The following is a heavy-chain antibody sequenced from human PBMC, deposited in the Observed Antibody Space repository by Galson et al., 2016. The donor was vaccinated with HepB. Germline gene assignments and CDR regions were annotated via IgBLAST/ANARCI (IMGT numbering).Heavy chain of an antibody. CDR3: AHRGHDGSGRNWFDH. V-gene: IGHV2-5*02. Sequence: PVLVKPTQTLTLTCTFSGFSLSTSGVGVNWIRQPPGKALEWLALIYWDDDKVYSPSLKSRLTISKDTSKNQVVLTMTNMDPVDTATYYCAHRGHDGSGRNWFDHWGQGTLVTVSS. CDR2: IYWDDDK. J-gene: IGHJ5*02. D-gene: IGHD3-22*01. CDR1: GFSLSTSGVG.